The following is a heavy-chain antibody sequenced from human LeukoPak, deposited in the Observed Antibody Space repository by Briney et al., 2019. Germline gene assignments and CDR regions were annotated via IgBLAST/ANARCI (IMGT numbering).Heavy chain of an antibody. Sequence: GGSLRLSCAASGFTFSSYGMHWVRQAPGKGLEWVAVISYDGSNKYYADSVKGRFTISRDNSKNTLYLQMNSLRAEDTAVYYCAKANSDYYYYYMDVWGKGTTVTVSS. CDR3: AKANSDYYYYYMDV. D-gene: IGHD2/OR15-2a*01. CDR1: GFTFSSYG. V-gene: IGHV3-30*18. CDR2: ISYDGSNK. J-gene: IGHJ6*03.